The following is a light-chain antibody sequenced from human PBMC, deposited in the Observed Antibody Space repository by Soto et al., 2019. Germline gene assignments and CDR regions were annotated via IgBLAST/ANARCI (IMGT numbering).Light chain of an antibody. V-gene: IGLV3-21*02. J-gene: IGLJ1*01. CDR1: NIGSTS. CDR2: DDN. Sequence: SYELTQPPSVSVAPGQTARITCGGNNIGSTSVHWYKQSPGQAPVLVVYDDNDRPSGIPERFSGFNSENTATLTITRVEAGDEADYYCQVWNISPDHYVFGTGTKATVL. CDR3: QVWNISPDHYV.